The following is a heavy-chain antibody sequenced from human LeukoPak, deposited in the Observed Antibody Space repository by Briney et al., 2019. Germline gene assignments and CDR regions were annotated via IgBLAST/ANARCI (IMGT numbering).Heavy chain of an antibody. Sequence: SQTLSLTCTVSGGSISSGGYYWSWIRQPPGKGLEWIGYIYYSGSTYYNPSLKSRVTISVDTSKNQFSLKLSSVTAADTAVYYCARESFIAAAVQAFDIWGQGTMVTVSS. CDR2: IYYSGST. D-gene: IGHD6-13*01. J-gene: IGHJ3*02. CDR3: ARESFIAAAVQAFDI. CDR1: GGSISSGGYY. V-gene: IGHV4-31*03.